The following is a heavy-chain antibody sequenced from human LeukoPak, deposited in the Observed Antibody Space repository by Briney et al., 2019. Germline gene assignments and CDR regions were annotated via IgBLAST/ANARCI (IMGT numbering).Heavy chain of an antibody. J-gene: IGHJ4*02. CDR2: IFHSGST. CDR1: GASISSYY. V-gene: IGHV4-59*01. Sequence: SETLSLTCTVSGASISSYYWTWIRQPPGKGLEWIGFIFHSGSTNYNPSLRSRATISVDTSKNQFSLKLSSVTAADTAVYYCARGTSFLTMIVVVHFDYWGQGTLVTVSS. CDR3: ARGTSFLTMIVVVHFDY. D-gene: IGHD3-22*01.